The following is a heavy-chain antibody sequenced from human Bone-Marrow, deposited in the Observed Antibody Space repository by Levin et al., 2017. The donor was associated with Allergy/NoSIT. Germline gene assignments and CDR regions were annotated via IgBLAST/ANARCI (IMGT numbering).Heavy chain of an antibody. D-gene: IGHD6-19*01. Sequence: SETLSLTCTVSGDSISTIRYYWGWIRQSPGKGLEWIGSIFYSGSTYYNPSLTSRVTISVDTSRNQFSLQLSSVTAADTAVYYCARHLRQAYSSGWYWYFDLWGRGTLVTVSS. CDR2: IFYSGST. J-gene: IGHJ2*01. V-gene: IGHV4-39*01. CDR3: ARHLRQAYSSGWYWYFDL. CDR1: GDSISTIRYY.